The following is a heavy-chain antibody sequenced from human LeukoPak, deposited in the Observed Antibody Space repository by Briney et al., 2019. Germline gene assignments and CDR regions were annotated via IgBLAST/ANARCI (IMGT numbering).Heavy chain of an antibody. CDR3: ARGYNWGSPTRNFYYLDV. J-gene: IGHJ6*03. Sequence: SSETLSLTCTVSGGSISSYYWSWIRQPAGKGLEWIGRIYTSGSANYNPSLKSRVTMSVDTSKNQFSPKLRSVTAADTAVYYCARGYNWGSPTRNFYYLDVWGKGTTVTVSS. CDR1: GGSISSYY. CDR2: IYTSGSA. D-gene: IGHD7-27*01. V-gene: IGHV4-4*07.